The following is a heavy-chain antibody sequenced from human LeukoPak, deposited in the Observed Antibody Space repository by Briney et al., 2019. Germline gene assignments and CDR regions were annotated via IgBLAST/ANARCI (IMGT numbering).Heavy chain of an antibody. V-gene: IGHV4-38-2*02. J-gene: IGHJ6*03. Sequence: SETLSLTCTVSGFSVSSVYYWGWIRQPPGKGLEWIGSIYRSGSTYYNPSLKSRVTISVDTSKNQFSLKLSSVTAADTAVYYCARHKDYYYSYMDVWGKGTTVTISS. CDR1: GFSVSSVYY. CDR2: IYRSGST. CDR3: ARHKDYYYSYMDV.